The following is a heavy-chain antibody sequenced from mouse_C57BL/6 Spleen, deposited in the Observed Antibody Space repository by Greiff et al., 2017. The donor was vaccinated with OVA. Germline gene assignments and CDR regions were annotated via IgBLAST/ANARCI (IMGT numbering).Heavy chain of an antibody. CDR1: GYSITSGYY. CDR2: ISYYGSN. Sequence: EVHLVESGPGLVKPSQSLSLTCSVTGYSITSGYYWNWIRQFPGNKLEWMGYISYYGSNNYNPSLKNRISITRDTSKNQFFLKLNSVTTEDTATYYCARDSSGWFAYWGQGTLVTVSA. J-gene: IGHJ3*01. V-gene: IGHV3-6*01. CDR3: ARDSSGWFAY. D-gene: IGHD3-2*02.